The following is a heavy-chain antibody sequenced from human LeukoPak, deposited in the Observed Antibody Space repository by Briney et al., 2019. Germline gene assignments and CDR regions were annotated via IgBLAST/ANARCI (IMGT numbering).Heavy chain of an antibody. CDR1: GFTFSDYS. CDR3: ATLSGSSWSFDY. J-gene: IGHJ4*02. V-gene: IGHV3-11*04. Sequence: GGSLRLSCAASGFTFSDYSMTWIRQAPGEGLEWVSYIDTRGGDIHYADSVKGRFTISRDNAQNSQYLQMNSLRADDTAVYYCATLSGSSWSFDYWGQGTLVTVSS. CDR2: IDTRGGDI. D-gene: IGHD6-13*01.